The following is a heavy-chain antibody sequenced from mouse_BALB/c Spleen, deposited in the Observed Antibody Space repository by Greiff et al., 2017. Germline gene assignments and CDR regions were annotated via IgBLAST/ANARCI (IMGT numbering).Heavy chain of an antibody. CDR3: ARGDGYYDYFDY. D-gene: IGHD2-3*01. J-gene: IGHJ2*01. V-gene: IGHV1-9*01. Sequence: QVQLKESGAELMKPGASVKISCKATGYTFSSYWIEWVKQRPGHGLEWIGEILPGSGSTNYNEKFKGKATFTADTSSNTAYMQLSSLTSEDSAVYYCARGDGYYDYFDYWGQGTTLTVSS. CDR1: GYTFSSYW. CDR2: ILPGSGST.